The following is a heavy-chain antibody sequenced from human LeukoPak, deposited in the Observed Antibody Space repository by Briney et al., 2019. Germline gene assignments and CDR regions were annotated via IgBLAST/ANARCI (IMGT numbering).Heavy chain of an antibody. Sequence: GESLKISCKGSGYSFTSYCIGWVRQMPGKGLEWMGIIYPGDSDTRYSPSFQGQVTISADKSISTAYLQWSSLKASDTAMYYCARLRSDTAMVANWFDPWGQGTLVTVSS. CDR3: ARLRSDTAMVANWFDP. CDR1: GYSFTSYC. CDR2: IYPGDSDT. D-gene: IGHD5-18*01. V-gene: IGHV5-51*01. J-gene: IGHJ5*02.